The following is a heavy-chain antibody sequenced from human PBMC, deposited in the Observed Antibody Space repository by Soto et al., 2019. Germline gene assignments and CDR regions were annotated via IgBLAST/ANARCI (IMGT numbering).Heavy chain of an antibody. D-gene: IGHD4-17*01. CDR2: ICYRGST. Sequence: QVQLQELGPGLVKPAQTLSLTCTVSGGSITSGVYYWSWIRHHAGKGLEWVGYICYRGSTYYNPSLQSRATIPVEPSKNQFPLKLSSVTAAHTAVYYCAKNPTVWGQGTLVTVSS. CDR3: AKNPTV. CDR1: GGSITSGVYY. J-gene: IGHJ4*02. V-gene: IGHV4-31*03.